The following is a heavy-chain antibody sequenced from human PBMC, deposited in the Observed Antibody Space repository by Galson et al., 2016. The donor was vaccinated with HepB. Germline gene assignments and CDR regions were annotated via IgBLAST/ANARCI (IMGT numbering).Heavy chain of an antibody. CDR1: GFTFTSQD. CDR2: ISGSGGTT. J-gene: IGHJ4*02. Sequence: SLRLSCAASGFTFTSQDMNWVRQAPGKGLEWVSLISGSGGTTFYADSVKGRFTISRDNSKNTLHLQTNSLRADDTAVYYCTRNAGLDHWGLGTLVTVSS. CDR3: TRNAGLDH. V-gene: IGHV3-23*01.